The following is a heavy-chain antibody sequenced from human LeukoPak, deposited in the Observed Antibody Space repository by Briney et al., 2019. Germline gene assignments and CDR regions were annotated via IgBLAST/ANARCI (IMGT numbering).Heavy chain of an antibody. Sequence: PSETLSLTCTVSSGSISTYYLSWIRQPAGKGLEFIGRMHTSGSTISNPSLKSRVTTSLDTSKNQFSLKLSSVTAADTAVYYCARDLTTPPYNWFDPWGQGTLVTVSS. D-gene: IGHD4/OR15-4a*01. V-gene: IGHV4-4*07. CDR2: MHTSGST. CDR1: SGSISTYY. J-gene: IGHJ5*02. CDR3: ARDLTTPPYNWFDP.